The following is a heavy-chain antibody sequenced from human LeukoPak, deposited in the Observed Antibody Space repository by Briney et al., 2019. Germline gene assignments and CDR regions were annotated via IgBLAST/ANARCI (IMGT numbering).Heavy chain of an antibody. V-gene: IGHV3-53*01. CDR2: IYSGGNT. J-gene: IGHJ4*02. D-gene: IGHD2-21*02. CDR1: GFSVSNTY. Sequence: GGSLRLPCAASGFSVSNTYMSWVRQAPGKGLEWVSIYSGGNTYYADSVKGRFTISRDNSKNTLYLQMNRLRPEDTAVYYCARGTVTAPDYWGQGTLVTVSS. CDR3: ARGTVTAPDY.